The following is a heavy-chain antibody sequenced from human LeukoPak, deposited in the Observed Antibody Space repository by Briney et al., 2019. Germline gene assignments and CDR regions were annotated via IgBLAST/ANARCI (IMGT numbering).Heavy chain of an antibody. V-gene: IGHV3-33*08. D-gene: IGHD3-10*01. CDR1: GFTFSSYA. CDR3: ARERRLDLLWFGESNQGVLFDY. CDR2: IWYGGSNK. J-gene: IGHJ4*02. Sequence: GGSLRLSCAASGFTFSSYAMSWVRQAPGKGLEWVAVIWYGGSNKYYADSVKGRFTISRDNSKNTLYLQMNSLRAEDTAVYYCARERRLDLLWFGESNQGVLFDYWGQGTLVTVSS.